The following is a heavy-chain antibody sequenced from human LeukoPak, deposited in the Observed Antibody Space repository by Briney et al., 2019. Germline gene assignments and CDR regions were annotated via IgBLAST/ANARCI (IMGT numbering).Heavy chain of an antibody. Sequence: PSETLSLTCTVSGGSISSSSYYWGWIRQPPGKGLEWIGSIYYSGSTYYNPSLKSRVTISVDTSKNQFSLKLSSVTAADTAVYYCAKDDRMSTGYGASDYWGQGTLVTVSS. CDR1: GGSISSSSYY. CDR2: IYYSGST. J-gene: IGHJ4*02. CDR3: AKDDRMSTGYGASDY. V-gene: IGHV4-39*02. D-gene: IGHD4/OR15-4a*01.